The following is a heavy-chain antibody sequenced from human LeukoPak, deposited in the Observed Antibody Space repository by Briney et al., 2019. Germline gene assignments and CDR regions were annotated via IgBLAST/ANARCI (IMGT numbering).Heavy chain of an antibody. V-gene: IGHV3-23*01. Sequence: PGGSLRLSCAASGFTFSSYAMSWVRQAPGKGLEWVSAISGSGGSTYYADSVKGRFTISRDNSKNTLYLQMNSLRAEDTAVYYCAKVAAWTQLWYDAFDIWGQGTMVTVSS. CDR1: GFTFSSYA. CDR3: AKVAAWTQLWYDAFDI. J-gene: IGHJ3*02. D-gene: IGHD5-18*01. CDR2: ISGSGGST.